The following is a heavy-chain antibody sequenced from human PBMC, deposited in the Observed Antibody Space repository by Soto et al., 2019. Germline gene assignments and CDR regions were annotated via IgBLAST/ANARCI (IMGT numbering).Heavy chain of an antibody. CDR3: AIDRGYCSGGSCSDYYYGMDV. Sequence: QVQLVESGGGVVQPVRSLRLSCAVSGFTFSSYGMHWVRQAPGKGLEWVAVISYDGSNKYYADSVKGRFTISRDNSKNTLYLQMNSLRAEDTAVYYCAIDRGYCSGGSCSDYYYGMDVWGQGTTVTVSS. D-gene: IGHD2-15*01. J-gene: IGHJ6*02. CDR2: ISYDGSNK. CDR1: GFTFSSYG. V-gene: IGHV3-30*03.